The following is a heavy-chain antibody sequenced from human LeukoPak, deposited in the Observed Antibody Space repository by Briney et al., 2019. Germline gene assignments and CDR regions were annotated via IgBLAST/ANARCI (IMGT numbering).Heavy chain of an antibody. Sequence: KASETLSLTCTVSGYSISSGYFWGWIRQPPGKGLEWIGTIYHSGSTYYNASLESRVTISVDTSKNQFSLKLSSVTAADTAVYCCARAYSSSWYFNWFDPWGQGTLVTVSS. J-gene: IGHJ5*02. D-gene: IGHD6-13*01. CDR1: GYSISSGYF. V-gene: IGHV4-38-2*02. CDR2: IYHSGST. CDR3: ARAYSSSWYFNWFDP.